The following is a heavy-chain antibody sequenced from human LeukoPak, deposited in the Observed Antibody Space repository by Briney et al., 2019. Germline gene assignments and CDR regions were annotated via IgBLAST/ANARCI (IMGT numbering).Heavy chain of an antibody. J-gene: IGHJ5*02. Sequence: PSETLSLTRTVSGGSISSYYWSWIRQPPGKGLEWIGYIYYSGSTNYNPSLKSRVTISVDTSKNQFSLKLSSVTAADTAVYYCAREAEYSSGWYPWGRGTLVTVSS. CDR3: AREAEYSSGWYP. CDR2: IYYSGST. D-gene: IGHD6-19*01. CDR1: GGSISSYY. V-gene: IGHV4-59*01.